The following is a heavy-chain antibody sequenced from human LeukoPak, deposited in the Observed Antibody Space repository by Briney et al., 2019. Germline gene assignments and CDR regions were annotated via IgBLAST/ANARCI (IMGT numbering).Heavy chain of an antibody. V-gene: IGHV3-30*04. Sequence: PGGSLRLPCAASGFTFSSYAMHWVRQAPGKGLEWVAVISYDGSNKYYADSVKGRFTISRDNSKNTLYLQMNSLRAEDTAVYYCASCGGIQLWSYIDYWGQGTLVTVSS. CDR1: GFTFSSYA. CDR3: ASCGGIQLWSYIDY. CDR2: ISYDGSNK. D-gene: IGHD5-18*01. J-gene: IGHJ4*02.